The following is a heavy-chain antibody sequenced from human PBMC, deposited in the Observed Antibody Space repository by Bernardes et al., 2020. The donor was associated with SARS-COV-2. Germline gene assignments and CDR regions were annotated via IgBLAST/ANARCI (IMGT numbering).Heavy chain of an antibody. J-gene: IGHJ6*02. CDR3: AKDRYYYGSGSYPPNYYYYGMDV. CDR1: EFTFSSYW. D-gene: IGHD3-10*01. Sequence: GGSLRLSCAASEFTFSSYWMHWVRQAPGKGLEWVSGISWNGGDIGYADSVKGRFTISRDNARNSLYLQMNSLRAEDTALYYCAKDRYYYGSGSYPPNYYYYGMDVWGQGTTVTVSS. V-gene: IGHV3-9*01. CDR2: ISWNGGDI.